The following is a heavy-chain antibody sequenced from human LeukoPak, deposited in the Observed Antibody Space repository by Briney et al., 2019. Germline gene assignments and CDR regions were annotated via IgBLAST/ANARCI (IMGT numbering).Heavy chain of an antibody. J-gene: IGHJ4*02. CDR2: INHSGST. CDR3: ARGIGGELLDY. D-gene: IGHD1-26*01. V-gene: IGHV4-34*01. Sequence: SETLSLTCAVYGGSFSGYYWSWIRQPPGKGLEWIGEINHSGSTNYNPSLKSRVTISVDTSKNQFSLKLSSVTAADAAVYYCARGIGGELLDYWGQGTLVTVSS. CDR1: GGSFSGYY.